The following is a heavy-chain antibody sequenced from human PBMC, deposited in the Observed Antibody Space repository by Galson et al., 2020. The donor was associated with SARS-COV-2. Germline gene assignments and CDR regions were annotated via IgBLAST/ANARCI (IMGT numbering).Heavy chain of an antibody. J-gene: IGHJ4*02. CDR1: GFPFSNFA. D-gene: IGHD5-12*01. V-gene: IGHV3-23*01. Sequence: GESLKLSCAASGFPFSNFAMSWVRQAPGEGLEWVSGISGSGGSTYYADSVGDRFTISRDNSKNTLYLQMNSLRAEDTAVYYCAKDRDIVATNLDYWGQGTLVTVSS. CDR3: AKDRDIVATNLDY. CDR2: ISGSGGST.